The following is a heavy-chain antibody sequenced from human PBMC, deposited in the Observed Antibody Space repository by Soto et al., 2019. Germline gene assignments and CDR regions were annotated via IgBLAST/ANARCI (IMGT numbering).Heavy chain of an antibody. J-gene: IGHJ4*02. D-gene: IGHD3-22*01. CDR3: ARHVRSLRFTMIVVVPHFDY. CDR1: GGSISSSSYY. V-gene: IGHV4-39*01. CDR2: IYYGGST. Sequence: QLQLQESGPGLVKPSETLSLTCTVSGGSISSSSYYWGWIRQPPGKGLEWIGSIYYGGSTYYNPSLKSRVNVSVDTSKNQFSLKLSYVTAADTAVYYCARHVRSLRFTMIVVVPHFDYWGQGTLVTVSS.